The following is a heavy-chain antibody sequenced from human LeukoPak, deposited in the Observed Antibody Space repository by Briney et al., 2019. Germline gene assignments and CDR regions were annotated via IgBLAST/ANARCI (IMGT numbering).Heavy chain of an antibody. V-gene: IGHV3-73*01. CDR2: IRNRANNYAT. CDR3: TRDAGLYNWLDP. J-gene: IGHJ5*02. CDR1: GFTFSDCD. Sequence: GGSLKLSCAAFGFTFSDCDIHWVRQASGQGLVWVGRIRNRANNYATEHSASVRGRFTLSRDESQNTAYLQMNSLETEDTAVYYCTRDAGLYNWLDPWGQGTLVTVSS.